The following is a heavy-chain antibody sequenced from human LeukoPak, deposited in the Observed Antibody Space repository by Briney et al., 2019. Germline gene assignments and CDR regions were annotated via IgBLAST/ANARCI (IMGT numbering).Heavy chain of an antibody. CDR3: ARDDYYFDY. CDR2: ISGSGDST. V-gene: IGHV3-23*01. J-gene: IGHJ4*02. D-gene: IGHD2-21*02. Sequence: GGSLRLSCAASGFTFSSYAMSWVRQAPGKGLEWVSGISGSGDSTYYADSVKARFTISRDNSKNTLYLQMNSLSAEDTAVYYCARDDYYFDYLGQGTLVTVSS. CDR1: GFTFSSYA.